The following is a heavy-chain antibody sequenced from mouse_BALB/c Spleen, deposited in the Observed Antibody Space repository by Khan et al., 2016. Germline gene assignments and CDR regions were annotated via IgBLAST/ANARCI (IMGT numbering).Heavy chain of an antibody. CDR3: ATGNTTVTATRRHY. CDR1: GYTFSNFG. CDR2: INTNTGET. V-gene: IGHV9-3-1*01. J-gene: IGHJ2*01. D-gene: IGHD1-1*01. Sequence: QFPLVQSVPELKKPGETVKISCKASGYTFSNFGINWVRQAPGKGLEWMDWINTNTGETTYADDFKGRFAFSLETAASTAYVQINILKKEETATYFCATGNTTVTATRRHYWGQCTTLTVSS.